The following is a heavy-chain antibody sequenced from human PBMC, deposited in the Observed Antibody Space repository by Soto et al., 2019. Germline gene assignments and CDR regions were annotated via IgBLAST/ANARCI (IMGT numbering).Heavy chain of an antibody. Sequence: GGSLRLSCAASGFTFSSYEMNWVRQAPGKGLEWVSYISSSGSTIYCADSVKGRFTISRDNAKNSLYLQMNSLRAEDTAVYYCARGGYSYGRDWFDPWGQGTLVTVSS. V-gene: IGHV3-48*03. D-gene: IGHD5-18*01. CDR3: ARGGYSYGRDWFDP. CDR1: GFTFSSYE. CDR2: ISSSGSTI. J-gene: IGHJ5*02.